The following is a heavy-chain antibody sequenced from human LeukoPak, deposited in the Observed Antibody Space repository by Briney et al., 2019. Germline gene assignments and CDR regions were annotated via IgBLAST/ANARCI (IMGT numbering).Heavy chain of an antibody. Sequence: PSETLSLTCTVSGGSISSYYWGWLRQPPGKGLEWIGYIYYSGSTNYNHSLKSRVTISVDTSKNQFSLKLSSVTAADTAVYYCARFRRYSSSWYYFDYWGQGTLVTVSS. CDR1: GGSISSYY. D-gene: IGHD6-13*01. CDR2: IYYSGST. V-gene: IGHV4-59*01. J-gene: IGHJ4*02. CDR3: ARFRRYSSSWYYFDY.